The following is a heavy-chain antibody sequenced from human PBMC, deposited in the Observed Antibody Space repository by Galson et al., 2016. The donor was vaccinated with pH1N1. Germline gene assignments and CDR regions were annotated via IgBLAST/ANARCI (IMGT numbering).Heavy chain of an antibody. Sequence: SLRLSCAASGFIFSDYWMHWVRQAPGKGLEWVAIIRQDGSEKYYVDSVKGRFTISRDNAKNSLYLQMNSLRAEDTAVYYCARRYFDLWGRGTLVTVSS. CDR1: GFIFSDYW. J-gene: IGHJ2*01. CDR2: IRQDGSEK. V-gene: IGHV3-7*01. CDR3: ARRYFDL.